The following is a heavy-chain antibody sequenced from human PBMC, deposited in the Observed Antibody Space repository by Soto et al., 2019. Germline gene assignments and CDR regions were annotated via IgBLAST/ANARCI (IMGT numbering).Heavy chain of an antibody. CDR3: ARDKSGKGDAFDI. CDR1: GYTFTGYY. J-gene: IGHJ3*02. Sequence: ASVKVSCKASGYTFTGYYMHWVRQAPGQGLEWMGWINPNSGGTNYAQKFQGWVTMTRDTSISTAYMELSRLRSDDTAVYYCARDKSGKGDAFDILGQGTMVTVSS. D-gene: IGHD3-10*01. CDR2: INPNSGGT. V-gene: IGHV1-2*04.